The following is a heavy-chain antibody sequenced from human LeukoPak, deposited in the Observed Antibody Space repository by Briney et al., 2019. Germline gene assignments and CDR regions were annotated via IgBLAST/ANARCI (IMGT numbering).Heavy chain of an antibody. J-gene: IGHJ4*02. Sequence: ASVRVSCMDSVYTFSGYYMQWVRQAPGQGRERRGWINPNSGGTNYAQKFQGRVTMTRDTSISTASMELSRLSSDDTAVYYCARDSCSSTSCLSIDDYWGQGTLVTVSS. D-gene: IGHD2-2*01. CDR1: VYTFSGYY. CDR3: ARDSCSSTSCLSIDDY. V-gene: IGHV1-2*02. CDR2: INPNSGGT.